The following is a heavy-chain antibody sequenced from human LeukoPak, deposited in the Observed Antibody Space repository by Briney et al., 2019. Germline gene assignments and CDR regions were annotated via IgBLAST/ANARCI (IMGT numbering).Heavy chain of an antibody. J-gene: IGHJ4*02. CDR3: ARDLIGTGAIDF. V-gene: IGHV3-48*01. D-gene: IGHD1-14*01. CDR1: GFSFTIHS. CDR2: INDISSAI. Sequence: GGSLRLSCVASGFSFTIHSMNWVRQAPGGDLEWLSYINDISSAIYYADSVKGRFSISRDNARNSLYLQMDSLRAEDTAVYFCARDLIGTGAIDFWGQGSLVTVSS.